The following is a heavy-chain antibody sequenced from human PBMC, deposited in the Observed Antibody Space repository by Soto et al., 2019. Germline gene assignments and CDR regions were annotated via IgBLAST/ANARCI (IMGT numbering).Heavy chain of an antibody. D-gene: IGHD2-8*01. J-gene: IGHJ4*02. CDR3: ARLMVQGPPVDY. Sequence: SVNVSCKASGFTFTSSAMQWVRQARGQRLEWIGWIVVGSGNANYAQKFQERVTITRDMSTSTAYMELSSLRSEDTAVYYCARLMVQGPPVDYWGQGTLVTVSS. CDR1: GFTFTSSA. V-gene: IGHV1-58*02. CDR2: IVVGSGNA.